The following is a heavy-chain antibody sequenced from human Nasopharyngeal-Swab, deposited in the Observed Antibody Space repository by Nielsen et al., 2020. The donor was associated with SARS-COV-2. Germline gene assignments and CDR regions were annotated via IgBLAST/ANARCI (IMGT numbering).Heavy chain of an antibody. CDR3: ARFYQVGYYFDY. J-gene: IGHJ4*02. CDR2: IYYSGST. V-gene: IGHV4-39*01. CDR1: GGSISSSSYY. Sequence: SETLSLTCTVSGGSISSSSYYWGWIRQPPGKGLEWIGSIYYSGSTYYNPSLKSRVTIPVDTSKNQFSLKLSSVTAADTAVYYCARFYQVGYYFDYWGRGTLVTVSS. D-gene: IGHD1-26*01.